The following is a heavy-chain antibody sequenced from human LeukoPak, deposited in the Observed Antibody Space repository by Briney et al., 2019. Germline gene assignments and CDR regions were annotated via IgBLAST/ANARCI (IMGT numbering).Heavy chain of an antibody. CDR2: IRYDGSNK. CDR1: GFTFSSYG. Sequence: GRSLRLSCAASGFTFSSYGMHWVRQAPGKGLEWVAFIRYDGSNKYYADSVKGRFTISRDNSKNTLYLQMNSLRAEDTAVYYCAIPIYGSGSYYPHWGQGTLVTVSS. D-gene: IGHD3-10*01. CDR3: AIPIYGSGSYYPH. V-gene: IGHV3-30*02. J-gene: IGHJ4*02.